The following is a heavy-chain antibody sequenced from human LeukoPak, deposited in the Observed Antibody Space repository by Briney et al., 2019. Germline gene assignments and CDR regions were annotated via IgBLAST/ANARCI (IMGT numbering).Heavy chain of an antibody. J-gene: IGHJ4*02. CDR2: IGWNSVRI. CDR3: AKGVSSGWPHFDY. V-gene: IGHV3-9*03. Sequence: PGGSLRLSCAASGFTFNDYAMHWVRQAPGKGLEWASGIGWNSVRIGYADSVKGRFTISRDNAKNSLYLQMNSLRAEDMALYFCAKGVSSGWPHFDYWGQGSLVTVSS. D-gene: IGHD6-19*01. CDR1: GFTFNDYA.